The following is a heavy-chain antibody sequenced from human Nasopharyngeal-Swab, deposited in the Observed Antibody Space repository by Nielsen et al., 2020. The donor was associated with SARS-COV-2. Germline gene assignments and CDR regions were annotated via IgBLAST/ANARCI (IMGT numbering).Heavy chain of an antibody. D-gene: IGHD6-19*01. CDR2: IYYSGST. V-gene: IGHV4-39*07. CDR3: ARDRKQWLVYYYYGMDV. CDR1: GGSISSSSYY. Sequence: SCTVSGGSISSSSYYWGWIRQPPGKGLEWIGSIYYSGSTYYNPSLKSRVTISVDTSKNQFSLKLSSVTAADTAVYYCARDRKQWLVYYYYGMDVWGQGTTVTVSS. J-gene: IGHJ6*02.